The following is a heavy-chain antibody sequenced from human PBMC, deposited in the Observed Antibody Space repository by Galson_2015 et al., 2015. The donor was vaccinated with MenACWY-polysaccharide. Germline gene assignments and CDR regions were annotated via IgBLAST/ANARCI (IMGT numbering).Heavy chain of an antibody. CDR1: GFTFSSYT. D-gene: IGHD2-21*01. CDR2: ISGSGASA. CDR3: ARDYCGRTTCSGMDV. V-gene: IGHV3-23*01. Sequence: SLRLSCAASGFTFSSYTMSWVRQAPGKGLEWVSAISGSGASAYYADSVKGRFTISRGNSKNTVFLEMNSLRAEDTGVYYCARDYCGRTTCSGMDVWGQGTTVTVSS. J-gene: IGHJ6*02.